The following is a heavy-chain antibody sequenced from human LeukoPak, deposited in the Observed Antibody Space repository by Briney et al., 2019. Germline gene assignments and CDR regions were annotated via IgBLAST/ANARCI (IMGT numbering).Heavy chain of an antibody. CDR3: ARDRSYHGSGWYPTFQH. D-gene: IGHD6-19*01. V-gene: IGHV4-34*01. CDR1: GGGFIGYY. J-gene: IGHJ1*01. CDR2: INHSGST. Sequence: PSEPPSPPCSVFGGGFIGYYWRWSRPPPGKGLGGIWGINHSGSTNSTPALKSRVTISVDTSKIQFSLKLSSVTAADTAVYYCARDRSYHGSGWYPTFQHWGQGTLVTVSS.